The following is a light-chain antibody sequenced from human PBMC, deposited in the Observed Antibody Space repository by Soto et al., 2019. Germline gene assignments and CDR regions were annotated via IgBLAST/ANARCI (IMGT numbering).Light chain of an antibody. CDR2: AAS. Sequence: DIPLTQSPSFLSASGRDRVTITCRASQGSSSYVASYQQKPGKDTKVLIYAASTLKSGVPSRFSGSGSGTEFTLTLSSLQPEEFATYHCQQVKNYPLTFGGGTRVEI. CDR3: QQVKNYPLT. CDR1: QGSSSY. V-gene: IGKV1-9*01. J-gene: IGKJ4*01.